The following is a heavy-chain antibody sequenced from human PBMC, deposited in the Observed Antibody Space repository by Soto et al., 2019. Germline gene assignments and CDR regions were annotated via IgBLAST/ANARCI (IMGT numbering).Heavy chain of an antibody. Sequence: GGSLRLSGAASGFSLSNYGMNWGRQAPGRGLEWVSRINDMSSAIYYADSVEGRFTTSRDNAKNSLYLQISSRRDGDTAGYYLARDRHWAIDYWGQGTLVTVSS. CDR2: INDMSSAI. CDR3: ARDRHWAIDY. D-gene: IGHD7-27*01. CDR1: GFSLSNYG. V-gene: IGHV3-48*02. J-gene: IGHJ4*02.